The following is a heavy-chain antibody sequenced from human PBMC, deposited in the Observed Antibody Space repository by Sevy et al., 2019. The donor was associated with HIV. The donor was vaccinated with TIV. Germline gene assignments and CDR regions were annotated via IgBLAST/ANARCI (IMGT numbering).Heavy chain of an antibody. CDR1: GFTFSSYA. D-gene: IGHD6-13*01. CDR3: ANSGSSSWYDY. Sequence: GGSLRLSCAASGFTFSSYAMKWVRQAPGKGLEWVSSISSSSSYIYYADSVKGRFTISRDNAKNSLYLQMNSLRAEDTAVYYCANSGSSSWYDYWGQGTLVTVSS. CDR2: ISSSSSYI. V-gene: IGHV3-21*01. J-gene: IGHJ4*02.